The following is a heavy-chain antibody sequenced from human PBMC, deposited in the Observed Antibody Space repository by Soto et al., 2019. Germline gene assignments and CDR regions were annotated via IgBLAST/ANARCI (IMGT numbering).Heavy chain of an antibody. CDR3: ARAGYCSSTSCYPTSIDY. V-gene: IGHV4-39*01. CDR1: GGSISSSSYY. CDR2: IYYSGST. Sequence: SQTLSLTCTVSGGSISSSSYYWGWIRQPPGKGLEWIGSIYYSGSTYYNPSLKSRVTISVDTSKNQFSLKLSSVTAADTAVYYCARAGYCSSTSCYPTSIDYWGQGTLVTVSS. D-gene: IGHD2-2*01. J-gene: IGHJ4*02.